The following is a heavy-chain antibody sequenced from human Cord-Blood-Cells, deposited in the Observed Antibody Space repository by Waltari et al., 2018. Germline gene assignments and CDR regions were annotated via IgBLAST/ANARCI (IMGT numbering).Heavy chain of an antibody. Sequence: EVQLVESGGGLVQPGGSLKLSCAASGFTFSGSAMHWVRQASGKGVEWVGRIRSKANSYAKAYAASVKGRFTISRDDSKNTPYLQMNSLKTEDTAVYYCTSNRNYWGQGTLVTVSS. CDR3: TSNRNY. J-gene: IGHJ4*02. V-gene: IGHV3-73*01. CDR2: IRSKANSYAK. D-gene: IGHD3-22*01. CDR1: GFTFSGSA.